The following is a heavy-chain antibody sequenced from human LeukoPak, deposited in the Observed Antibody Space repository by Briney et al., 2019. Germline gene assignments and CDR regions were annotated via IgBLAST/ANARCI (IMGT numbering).Heavy chain of an antibody. Sequence: GGSLRLSCAASGFTFSSYAMSWVRQAPGKGLDWVSAISGSGASTYYADSVKGRFTISRDNSKNTLYLPMNSLRAEDTAAYYCAEGLVGTTFPQYYYAMDVWGKGTTVTVSS. CDR3: AEGLVGTTFPQYYYAMDV. V-gene: IGHV3-23*01. CDR1: GFTFSSYA. D-gene: IGHD1/OR15-1a*01. J-gene: IGHJ6*04. CDR2: ISGSGAST.